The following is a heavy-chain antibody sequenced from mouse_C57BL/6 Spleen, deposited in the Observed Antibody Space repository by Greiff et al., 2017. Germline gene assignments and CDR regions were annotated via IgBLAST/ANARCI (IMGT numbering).Heavy chain of an antibody. V-gene: IGHV1-61*01. J-gene: IGHJ3*01. Sequence: VQLQQSGAELVRPGSSVKLSCKASGYTFPSYWMAWVQPRPGPGLELIVNIYPSDSDTPYNQKVKDKVTLTVDKSSSTAYMQLSSLTSEDSAVYYCAREGRAYWGQGTLVTVSA. D-gene: IGHD1-1*01. CDR1: GYTFPSYW. CDR2: IYPSDSDT. CDR3: AREGRAY.